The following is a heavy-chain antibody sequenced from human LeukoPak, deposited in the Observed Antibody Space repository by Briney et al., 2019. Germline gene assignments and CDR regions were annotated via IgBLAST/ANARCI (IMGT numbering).Heavy chain of an antibody. J-gene: IGHJ6*03. CDR2: IYTSGST. D-gene: IGHD3-10*01. CDR3: ARAYQGVRDYYYYMDV. V-gene: IGHV4-61*02. Sequence: SETLSLTCTVSGGSISSGSYYWSWIRQPARKGLEWIGRIYTSGSTNYNPSLKSRVTISVDTSKNQFSLKLSSVTAADTAVYYCARAYQGVRDYYYYMDVWGKGTTVTISS. CDR1: GGSISSGSYY.